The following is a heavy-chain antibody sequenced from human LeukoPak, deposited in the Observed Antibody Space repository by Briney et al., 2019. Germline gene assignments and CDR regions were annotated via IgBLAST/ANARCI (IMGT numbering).Heavy chain of an antibody. D-gene: IGHD6-19*01. CDR1: GYSFTSYW. J-gene: IGHJ4*02. V-gene: IGHV5-10-1*01. CDR2: IDPSDSYT. Sequence: GESLKISCKGSGYSFTSYWISWVRQMPGKGLEWMGRIDPSDSYTNYSPSFQGHVTISADKSISTAYLQWGSLKASDTAMYYCARHVAVAGTPYYFDYWGQGTLVTVSS. CDR3: ARHVAVAGTPYYFDY.